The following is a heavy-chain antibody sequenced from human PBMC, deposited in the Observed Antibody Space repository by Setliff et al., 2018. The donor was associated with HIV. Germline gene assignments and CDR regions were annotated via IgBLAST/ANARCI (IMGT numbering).Heavy chain of an antibody. V-gene: IGHV1-69*13. CDR3: ARESPYGDYVSDAFDI. CDR1: GGTLNSET. J-gene: IGHJ3*02. Sequence: SVKVSCKVSGGTLNSETISWVRQAAGQGLEWVGGTISNFGTTNYAQKFQGRVTMTADERTTTMYLELSSLTSEDTAIYYCARESPYGDYVSDAFDIWGQGTMVTVSS. CDR2: TISNFGTT. D-gene: IGHD4-17*01.